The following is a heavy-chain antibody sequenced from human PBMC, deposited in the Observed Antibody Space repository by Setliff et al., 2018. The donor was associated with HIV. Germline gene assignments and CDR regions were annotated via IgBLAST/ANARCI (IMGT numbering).Heavy chain of an antibody. CDR3: AKDLRIDTRADYYIDV. V-gene: IGHV3-30*02. Sequence: PGGSLRLSCTVVGFSIENFDMHWVRQAPGKGLEWVSLLWRDEVGEYYADSVKGRSTISRDNSKNTVYLQMNSLRPEDSAVFYCAKDLRIDTRADYYIDVWGKGTTVTV. D-gene: IGHD5-18*01. J-gene: IGHJ6*03. CDR1: GFSIENFD. CDR2: LWRDEVGE.